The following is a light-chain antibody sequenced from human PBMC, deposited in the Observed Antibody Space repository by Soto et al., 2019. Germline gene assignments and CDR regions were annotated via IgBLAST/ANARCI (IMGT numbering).Light chain of an antibody. CDR1: QSVSSN. J-gene: IGKJ3*01. Sequence: EIVMTQSPATLSVSPGERATLSCRASQSVSSNLAWYQQKPGQAPRLLIYGASTRATGIPARFSGSGSGTEFTLTISRLEPEDFAVYYCQQYGSSLGTFGPGTKVDIK. V-gene: IGKV3-15*01. CDR3: QQYGSSLGT. CDR2: GAS.